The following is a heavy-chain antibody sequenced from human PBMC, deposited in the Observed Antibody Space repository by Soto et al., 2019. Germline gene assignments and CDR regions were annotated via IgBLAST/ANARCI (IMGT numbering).Heavy chain of an antibody. Sequence: GASVKASCRASCYTFTSYGISWVRQAPGQGLEWMGLISAYNGNTNYAQKLQGRVTMTTDTSTSTAYMELRSLRSDDTAVYYCARVIAAAGNFDYWRQGTLVTVSS. V-gene: IGHV1-18*04. CDR2: ISAYNGNT. J-gene: IGHJ4*02. CDR3: ARVIAAAGNFDY. D-gene: IGHD6-13*01. CDR1: CYTFTSYG.